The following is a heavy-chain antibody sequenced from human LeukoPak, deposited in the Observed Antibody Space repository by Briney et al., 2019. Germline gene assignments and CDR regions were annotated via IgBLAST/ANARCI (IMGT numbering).Heavy chain of an antibody. CDR3: ARGSDSSGYYYGSGP. CDR2: IYYSGST. J-gene: IGHJ5*02. V-gene: IGHV4-39*01. Sequence: SETLSLTCTVSGDSISSSTYYWGWIRQPPGKGLEWIGFIYYSGSTYYNPSLRSRVTISVDTSKNQFSLKLSSVTAADTAVYYCARGSDSSGYYYGSGPWGQGTLVTVSS. D-gene: IGHD3-22*01. CDR1: GDSISSSTYY.